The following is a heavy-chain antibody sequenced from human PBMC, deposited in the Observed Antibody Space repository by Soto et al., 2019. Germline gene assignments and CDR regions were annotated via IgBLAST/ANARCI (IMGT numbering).Heavy chain of an antibody. Sequence: QVQLLQSGAEVKKHGASVKVSCKASGYRFTTYGITWVRLAPGQVLEWLGGTSTYNCNTDYAQNLQDRGTMTTEKSTSTAYMEVTSLTSDDTAVYYCARGLGTNGLDVWGQGTTVTVSS. CDR3: ARGLGTNGLDV. CDR1: GYRFTTYG. V-gene: IGHV1-18*04. D-gene: IGHD7-27*01. J-gene: IGHJ6*02. CDR2: TSTYNCNT.